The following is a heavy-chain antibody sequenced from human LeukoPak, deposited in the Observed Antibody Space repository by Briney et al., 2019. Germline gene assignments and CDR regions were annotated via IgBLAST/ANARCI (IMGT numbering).Heavy chain of an antibody. CDR2: IYYSGST. J-gene: IGHJ4*02. V-gene: IGHV4-59*08. CDR1: GGSISSSD. Sequence: SETLSLTCIVSGGSISSSDWSWIRQPPGKGLEWIGYIYYSGSTNYNPSLKSRVTISVDTSKNQFSLKLSSMTAADTAVYYCARQKPDSPTTAYYFDYWGQGTLVTVTS. D-gene: IGHD4-17*01. CDR3: ARQKPDSPTTAYYFDY.